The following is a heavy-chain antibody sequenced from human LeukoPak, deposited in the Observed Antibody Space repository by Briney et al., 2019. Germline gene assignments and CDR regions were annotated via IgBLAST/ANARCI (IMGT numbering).Heavy chain of an antibody. CDR1: GFIFRNHA. CDR3: AKSLGNQGVIDY. V-gene: IGHV3-23*01. CDR2: LSASGGST. J-gene: IGHJ4*02. Sequence: RTGGSLRLSCAASGFIFRNHAMNWVRQAPGQGLEWVSGLSASGGSTFNTDSVKGRFSISRDNSKNTLYLEMNSLRPEDTALYYCAKSLGNQGVIDYWGQGTLVTVSS. D-gene: IGHD3-10*01.